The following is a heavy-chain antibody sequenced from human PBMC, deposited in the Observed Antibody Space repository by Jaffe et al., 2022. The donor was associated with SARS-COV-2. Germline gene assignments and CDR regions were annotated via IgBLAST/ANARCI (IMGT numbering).Heavy chain of an antibody. J-gene: IGHJ6*02. CDR2: IYSGGST. V-gene: IGHV3-66*02. CDR3: ARDLLWFGEWYGMDV. D-gene: IGHD3-10*01. CDR1: GFTVSSNY. Sequence: EVQLVESGGGLVQPGGSLRLSCAASGFTVSSNYMSWVRQAPGKGLEWVSVIYSGGSTYYADSVKGRFTISRDNSKNTLYLQMNSLRAEDTAVYYCARDLLWFGEWYGMDVWGQGTTVTVSS.